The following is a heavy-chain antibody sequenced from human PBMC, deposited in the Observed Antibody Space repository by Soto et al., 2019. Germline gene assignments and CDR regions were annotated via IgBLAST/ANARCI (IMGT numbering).Heavy chain of an antibody. J-gene: IGHJ6*02. CDR2: ISGSGGST. CDR1: GFTFSSYA. Sequence: GGSLRLSCAASGFTFSSYAMSWVRQAPGKGLEWVSAISGSGGSTYYTDSVKGRFTISRDNSKNTLYLQMNSLRAEDKAVYYCAKDNTHLQSITICAVVIIGYGMDVWGQGTTVTVSS. V-gene: IGHV3-23*01. D-gene: IGHD3-3*01. CDR3: AKDNTHLQSITICAVVIIGYGMDV.